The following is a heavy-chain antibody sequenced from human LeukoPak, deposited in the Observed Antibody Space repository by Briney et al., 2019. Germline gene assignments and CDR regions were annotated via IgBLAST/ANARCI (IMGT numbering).Heavy chain of an antibody. D-gene: IGHD6-19*01. Sequence: ASVKVSCKASGYTFTSYGISWVRQAPGQGLEWMGWISAYNGNTNYAQKLQGRVTMTTDTPTSTAYMELRSLRSDDTAVYYCARDSSIAVAGTGDYWGQGTLVTVSS. J-gene: IGHJ4*02. CDR1: GYTFTSYG. V-gene: IGHV1-18*04. CDR3: ARDSSIAVAGTGDY. CDR2: ISAYNGNT.